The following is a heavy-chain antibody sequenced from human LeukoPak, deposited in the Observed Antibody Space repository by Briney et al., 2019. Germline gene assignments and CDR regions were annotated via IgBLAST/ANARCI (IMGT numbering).Heavy chain of an antibody. Sequence: GGSLRLSCAASGFTFSSYSINWVRQAPGKGLEWVSYISSSKINYADSVKGRFTISRDNAKNSLYLQMNSLRAEDTAVYYCARVPVGDYGNNYYYYYMDVWGKGTTVTVSS. CDR3: ARVPVGDYGNNYYYYYMDV. V-gene: IGHV3-21*05. CDR1: GFTFSSYS. D-gene: IGHD4-17*01. J-gene: IGHJ6*03. CDR2: ISSSKI.